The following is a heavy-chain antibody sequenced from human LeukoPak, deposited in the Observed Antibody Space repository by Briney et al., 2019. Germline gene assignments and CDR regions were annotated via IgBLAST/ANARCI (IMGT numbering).Heavy chain of an antibody. V-gene: IGHV3-21*01. CDR1: GFTFSSYS. D-gene: IGHD3-10*01. CDR3: ARGVWFGEFPHYYYYYMDV. J-gene: IGHJ6*03. CDR2: ISSSSSYI. Sequence: PGGSLRLSCAASGFTFSSYSMNWVRQAPGKGLEWVSSISSSSSYIYYADSVKGRFTISRDNAKNSLYLQMNSLRAEDTAVYYCARGVWFGEFPHYYYYYMDVWGKGTTVTISS.